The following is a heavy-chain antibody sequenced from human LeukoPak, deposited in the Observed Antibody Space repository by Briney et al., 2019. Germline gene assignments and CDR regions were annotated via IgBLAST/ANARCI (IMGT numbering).Heavy chain of an antibody. D-gene: IGHD3-10*01. V-gene: IGHV1-3*04. CDR3: ARVPLSDASGRYYSH. Sequence: QAPRQRLEXMGWXNTGNGNTKSSQKFQDRVALTRDTSASTAYMELNSLSSEDTAVYYCARVPLSDASGRYYSHWGQGTLVTVSS. CDR2: XNTGNGNT. J-gene: IGHJ1*01.